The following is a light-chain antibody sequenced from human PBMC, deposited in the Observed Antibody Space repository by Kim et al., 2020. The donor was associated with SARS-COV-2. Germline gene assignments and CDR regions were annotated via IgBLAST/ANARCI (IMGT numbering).Light chain of an antibody. Sequence: ASVGDRVTITCRASQGIRNYLAWFQQKPGKGPKRLIYAASSLQSGVPSRFSGSGSGTEFTLTISSLQPEDFATYYCLQHNSYPLTFGQGTRLEIK. CDR2: AAS. V-gene: IGKV1-17*03. J-gene: IGKJ5*01. CDR3: LQHNSYPLT. CDR1: QGIRNY.